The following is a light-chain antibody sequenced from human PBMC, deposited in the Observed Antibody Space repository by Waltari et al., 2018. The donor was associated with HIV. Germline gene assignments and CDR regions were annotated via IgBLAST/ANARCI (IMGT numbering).Light chain of an antibody. Sequence: EIVLSQPPASLSLSPGERATLSCRASQSLSNYLAWYQQKPGQAPRLLIYDASTRVTGIPARFRGSGSGTDFTLTISSLDPGDFAIYYCQHRGDWYTFGQGTKLEI. J-gene: IGKJ2*01. CDR2: DAS. V-gene: IGKV3-11*01. CDR1: QSLSNY. CDR3: QHRGDWYT.